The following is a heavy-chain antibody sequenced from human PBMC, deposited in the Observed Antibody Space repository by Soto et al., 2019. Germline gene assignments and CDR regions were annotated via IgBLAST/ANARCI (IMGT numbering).Heavy chain of an antibody. V-gene: IGHV4-39*01. Sequence: QLQLQESGPGLVKPSETLSLTCTVSGGSISSSSYYWGWIRQPPGKGLEWIGSIYYSGSTYYNPSLKGRVTISVDTSKNQFSLKLSSVTAADTAVYYCARHSESRHYYDSSGYYYWDYWGQGALVTVSS. D-gene: IGHD3-22*01. J-gene: IGHJ4*02. CDR3: ARHSESRHYYDSSGYYYWDY. CDR1: GGSISSSSYY. CDR2: IYYSGST.